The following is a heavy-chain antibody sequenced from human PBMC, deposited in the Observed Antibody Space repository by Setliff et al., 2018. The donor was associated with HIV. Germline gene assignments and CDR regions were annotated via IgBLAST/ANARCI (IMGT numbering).Heavy chain of an antibody. Sequence: ASVKVSCKASGYSFTSSGVSWVRQAPGQGLEWMGWISPYNGHTNYAQKLQGRVTMTTDTSTSTTYMELTSLRSDDTAVYYCASPRGYSSPYFDYWGQGTLVTVS. V-gene: IGHV1-18*01. CDR1: GYSFTSSG. D-gene: IGHD6-19*01. J-gene: IGHJ4*02. CDR3: ASPRGYSSPYFDY. CDR2: ISPYNGHT.